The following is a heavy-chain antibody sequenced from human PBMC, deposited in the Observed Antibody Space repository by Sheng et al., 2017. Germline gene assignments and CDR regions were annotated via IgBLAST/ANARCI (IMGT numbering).Heavy chain of an antibody. CDR1: CSISSHY. Sequence: QVQLQESGPGLVKPSETLVPHLHCLWCSISSHYWSWIRQPPGKGLEWIGYIYYSGSTNYNPSLKSRVTXXVDTSKNQFSLKLSSVTAADTAVYYCARGRGVIDYYYYYMDVWGKGTTVTVSS. V-gene: IGHV4-59*11. CDR3: ARGRGVIDYYYYYMDV. J-gene: IGHJ6*03. CDR2: IYYSGST. D-gene: IGHD3-10*01.